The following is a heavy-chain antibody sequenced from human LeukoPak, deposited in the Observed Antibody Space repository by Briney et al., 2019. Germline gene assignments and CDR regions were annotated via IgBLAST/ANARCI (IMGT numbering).Heavy chain of an antibody. CDR3: AAGGGSYHFDY. J-gene: IGHJ4*02. CDR1: GGSISSGGYY. D-gene: IGHD1-26*01. V-gene: IGHV4-31*03. Sequence: SQTLSLTCTVSGGSISSGGYYWSWIRQHPGKGLEWIGFISYSGSTYYEPSLKSRVAISVDTSKNQFSLRLSSVTAADTAVYYCAAGGGSYHFDYWGQGTLVTVSS. CDR2: ISYSGST.